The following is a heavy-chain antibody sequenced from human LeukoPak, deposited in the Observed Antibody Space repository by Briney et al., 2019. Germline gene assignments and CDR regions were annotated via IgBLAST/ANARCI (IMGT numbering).Heavy chain of an antibody. CDR2: ISGSGGST. V-gene: IGHV3-23*01. Sequence: PGGSLRLSCAASGFTFSSYAMSWVRQAPGKGLEWVSAISGSGGSTYYADSVKGRFTISRDNSKNTLYLQMNSLRAEDTAVYYCAKDLRGPIAVAGIDYWGQGTLVTVSS. CDR3: AKDLRGPIAVAGIDY. D-gene: IGHD6-19*01. CDR1: GFTFSSYA. J-gene: IGHJ4*02.